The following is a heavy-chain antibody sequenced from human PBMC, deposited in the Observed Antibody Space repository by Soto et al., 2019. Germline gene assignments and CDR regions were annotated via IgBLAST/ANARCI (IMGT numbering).Heavy chain of an antibody. CDR3: GREFQAVTTNYYGMDV. V-gene: IGHV4-30-4*01. CDR2: IYYSGST. J-gene: IGHJ6*02. Sequence: PSETLSLTCTVSGGSISSGDYYWSWIRQPPGKGLEWIGYIYYSGSTYYNPSLKSRVTISVDTSKNQFSLKLSSVTAADTAVYYCGREFQAVTTNYYGMDVWGQGTTVTVSS. D-gene: IGHD4-4*01. CDR1: GGSISSGDYY.